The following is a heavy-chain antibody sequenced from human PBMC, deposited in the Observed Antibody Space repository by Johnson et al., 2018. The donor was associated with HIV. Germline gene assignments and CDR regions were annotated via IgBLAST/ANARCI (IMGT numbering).Heavy chain of an antibody. J-gene: IGHJ3*02. CDR2: IFTVGDV. D-gene: IGHD3-22*01. CDR1: GITVSSNY. CDR3: ARNLLFYFDSSPYSDPRPVAFDI. Sequence: VQLVESGGGLAQPGGSLRLSCAASGITVSSNYMSWVRQAPGKGLEWVSVIFTVGDVYYADSVKGRFTISRDNSTNTLYLQINSLRAEDTAVYYCARNLLFYFDSSPYSDPRPVAFDIWGQGTMVTVSS. V-gene: IGHV3-66*01.